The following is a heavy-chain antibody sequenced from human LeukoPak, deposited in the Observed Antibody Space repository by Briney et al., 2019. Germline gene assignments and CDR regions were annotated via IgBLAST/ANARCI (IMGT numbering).Heavy chain of an antibody. CDR1: GFTFSSYA. CDR3: ARPVRYYDSSGPDY. Sequence: GGSLRLSCAASGFTFSSYAMHWVRQAPGKGLEWVAVISYDGSNKYYADPVKGRFTISRDNSKNTLYLQMNSLRAEDTAVYYCARPVRYYDSSGPDYWGQGTLVTVSS. D-gene: IGHD3-22*01. V-gene: IGHV3-30*04. CDR2: ISYDGSNK. J-gene: IGHJ4*02.